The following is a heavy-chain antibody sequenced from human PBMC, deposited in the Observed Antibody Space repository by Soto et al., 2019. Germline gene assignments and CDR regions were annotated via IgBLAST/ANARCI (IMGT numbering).Heavy chain of an antibody. CDR2: ITSSGSTI. J-gene: IGHJ4*02. CDR3: ARGNSPVNVY. V-gene: IGHV3-48*03. CDR1: GFTFSTYE. D-gene: IGHD3-16*02. Sequence: PGGSLRLSWEASGFTFSTYEMNWVRQAPGKGLEWVSYITSSGSTIYYADSVKGRFTISRDNAKSSLYLQMNSLRAEDTAVYYCARGNSPVNVYWGQGTLVTVSS.